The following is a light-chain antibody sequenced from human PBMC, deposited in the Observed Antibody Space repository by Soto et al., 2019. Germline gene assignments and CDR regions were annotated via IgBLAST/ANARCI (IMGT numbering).Light chain of an antibody. CDR1: QSVSSY. Sequence: EIVLTQSPATLSLSPGERATLSCRASQSVSSYLAWYQQKPGQAPRLLIYDASNRATGIPARFSGSGSGTDFTLTISSLEPEDFAVYYCQQRSNWLGTFGPGTKVDSK. CDR2: DAS. CDR3: QQRSNWLGT. V-gene: IGKV3-11*01. J-gene: IGKJ3*01.